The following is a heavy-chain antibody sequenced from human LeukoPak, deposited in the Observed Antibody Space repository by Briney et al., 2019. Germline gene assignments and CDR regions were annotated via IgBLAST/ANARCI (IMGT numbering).Heavy chain of an antibody. CDR3: ARGSSDIVVVPDADAFDI. D-gene: IGHD2-2*01. J-gene: IGHJ3*02. Sequence: GGSLRLSCAASGFTFSSYSMNWVRQAPGKGLEWVSCISSSSSYIYYADSVKGRFTISRDNAKNSLYLQMNSLRAEDTAVYYCARGSSDIVVVPDADAFDIWGQGTKVTVSS. CDR2: ISSSSSYI. CDR1: GFTFSSYS. V-gene: IGHV3-21*01.